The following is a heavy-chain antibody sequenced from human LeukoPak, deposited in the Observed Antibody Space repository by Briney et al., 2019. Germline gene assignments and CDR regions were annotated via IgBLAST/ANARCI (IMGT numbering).Heavy chain of an antibody. CDR1: GFPFSSDA. J-gene: IGHJ4*02. Sequence: GGSLRLSCAGSGFPFSSDAMNWVRQAPGKGLEWVANIKQDGSDEYYVDSVKGRFTISRDNAKNSLYLQMNSLRAEDTAVYYCAIIPRAAAGPSARSPFHYWGQGTLVTVSS. V-gene: IGHV3-7*01. CDR2: IKQDGSDE. D-gene: IGHD6-13*01. CDR3: AIIPRAAAGPSARSPFHY.